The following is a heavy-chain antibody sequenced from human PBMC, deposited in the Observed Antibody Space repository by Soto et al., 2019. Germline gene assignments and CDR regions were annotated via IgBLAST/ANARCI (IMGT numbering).Heavy chain of an antibody. V-gene: IGHV3-30*18. J-gene: IGHJ4*02. CDR3: AKDQGSSGYGTLDY. D-gene: IGHD3-22*01. CDR1: GFTFSSYG. Sequence: GGSLRLSCAASGFTFSSYGMHWVRQAPGKGLEWVAVISYDGSNKYYADSVKGRFTISRDNSKNTLYLQMNSLRAEDTAVYYCAKDQGSSGYGTLDYWGQGTLVTVSS. CDR2: ISYDGSNK.